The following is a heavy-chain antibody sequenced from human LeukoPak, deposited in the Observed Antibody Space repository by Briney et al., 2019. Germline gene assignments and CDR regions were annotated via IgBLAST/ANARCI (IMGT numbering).Heavy chain of an antibody. D-gene: IGHD6-19*01. Sequence: GSSVKVSCKTSGGTFSSYAISWVRQAPGQGLEWMGGIIPISGTANYAQKFQGRVTITADESTSTAYMELSSLRSEDTAVYYCARDLAYSSGVRAGWFDPWGQGTLVTASS. CDR2: IIPISGTA. CDR1: GGTFSSYA. CDR3: ARDLAYSSGVRAGWFDP. J-gene: IGHJ5*02. V-gene: IGHV1-69*01.